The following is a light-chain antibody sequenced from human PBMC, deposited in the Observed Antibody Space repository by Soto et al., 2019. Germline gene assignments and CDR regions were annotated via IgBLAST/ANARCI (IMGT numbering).Light chain of an antibody. V-gene: IGKV3-20*01. CDR3: QQYNNWPPLT. CDR2: GAS. J-gene: IGKJ4*01. CDR1: QSVSSSY. Sequence: EIVWTQSPGTLSLSPGDRATLSCRASQSVSSSYFAWYQQKPGQAHRLLIYGASSRATGNPDRFSGSGSGTEFTLTISRLQSEDFAVYYCQQYNNWPPLTFGGGTKVEIK.